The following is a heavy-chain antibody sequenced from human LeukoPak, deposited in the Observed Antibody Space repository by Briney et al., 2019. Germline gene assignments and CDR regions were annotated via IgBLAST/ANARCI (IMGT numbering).Heavy chain of an antibody. D-gene: IGHD2-2*01. J-gene: IGHJ4*02. CDR3: ASRGVLGYCSSTSCQ. CDR2: INSDGSST. CDR1: GFTFSSYW. V-gene: IGHV3-74*01. Sequence: PGGSLRLSXAASGFTFSSYWMHWVGQAPGKGLVWVSRINSDGSSTSYADSVKGRFTISRDNAKNTLYLQMNSLRAEDTAVYYCASRGVLGYCSSTSCQGGQGTLVTVSS.